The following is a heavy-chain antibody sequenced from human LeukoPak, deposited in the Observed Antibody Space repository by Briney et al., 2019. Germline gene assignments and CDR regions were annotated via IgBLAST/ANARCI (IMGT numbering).Heavy chain of an antibody. CDR2: ICAYNGNT. J-gene: IGHJ4*02. CDR1: GYTFTSYG. D-gene: IGHD2-2*01. Sequence: ASVKVSCKASGYTFTSYGIRWVRQAPGQGLEWMGWICAYNGNTNYAQKLQGRVTMTTDTSTGTAYMKLRSQRSDDTAVYYCARDSRDIVVVPAAVQGDYWGQGTLVTVSS. CDR3: ARDSRDIVVVPAAVQGDY. V-gene: IGHV1-18*01.